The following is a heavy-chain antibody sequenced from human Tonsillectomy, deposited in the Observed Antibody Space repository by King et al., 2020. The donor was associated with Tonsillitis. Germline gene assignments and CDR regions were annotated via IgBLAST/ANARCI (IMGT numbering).Heavy chain of an antibody. D-gene: IGHD5-24*01. CDR1: GFTFSTYA. CDR3: ARDWPDGFNSVGAFDI. V-gene: IGHV3-33*08. J-gene: IGHJ3*02. Sequence: VQLVQSGGGVVQPGRSLRLSCAAAGFTFSTYAIHWVRQAPGKGLEWVAFRWYDGSNKYYADSVKGRFTISRDNSKNTLYLQMNSLRSEDTAVYYCARDWPDGFNSVGAFDIWGQGTMVTVSS. CDR2: RWYDGSNK.